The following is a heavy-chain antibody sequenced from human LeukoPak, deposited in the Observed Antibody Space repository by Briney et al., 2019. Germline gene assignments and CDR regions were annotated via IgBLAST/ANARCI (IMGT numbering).Heavy chain of an antibody. J-gene: IGHJ6*02. CDR3: ARGRNYDFWSGYYSYCYYYGMDV. Sequence: SETLSLTCAVYGGSFSGYYWSWIRQPPGKGLEWIGEINHSGSTNYNPSLKSRVTISVDTSKNQFSLKLSSVTAADTAVYYCARGRNYDFWSGYYSYCYYYGMDVWGQGTTVTVSS. CDR2: INHSGST. CDR1: GGSFSGYY. D-gene: IGHD3-3*01. V-gene: IGHV4-34*01.